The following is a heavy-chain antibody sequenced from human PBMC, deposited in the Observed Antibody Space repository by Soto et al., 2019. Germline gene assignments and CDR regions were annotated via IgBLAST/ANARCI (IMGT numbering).Heavy chain of an antibody. CDR1: GFTFSSYA. J-gene: IGHJ4*02. CDR2: ISGSGGST. D-gene: IGHD3-9*01. V-gene: IGHV3-23*01. Sequence: EVQLLESGGGLVQPGGSLRLSCAASGFTFSSYAMSWVRQAPGKGLEWVSAISGSGGSTYYADSVKSRFTISRDNSKNSLYLQMNSLGAEDTAVYYCAKAHYDILTGIDYWGQGNLVTVSS. CDR3: AKAHYDILTGIDY.